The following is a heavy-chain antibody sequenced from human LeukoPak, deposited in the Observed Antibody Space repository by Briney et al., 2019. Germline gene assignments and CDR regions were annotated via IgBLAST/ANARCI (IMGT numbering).Heavy chain of an antibody. CDR1: GFTFSSYA. J-gene: IGHJ4*02. D-gene: IGHD3-9*01. Sequence: PGGSLRLSCAASGFTFSSYAMSWVRQAPEKGLEWVSAISGSDDSTYYADSVKGRFTISRDNAKNSLYLQMDSLRDEDTAVYYCARDKHFDLLLTYYWGQGTLVTVSS. CDR3: ARDKHFDLLLTYY. CDR2: ISGSDDST. V-gene: IGHV3-23*01.